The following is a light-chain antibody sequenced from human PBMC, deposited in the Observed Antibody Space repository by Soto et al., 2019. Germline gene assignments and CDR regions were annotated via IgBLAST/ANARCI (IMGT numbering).Light chain of an antibody. CDR1: QSVSGSY. J-gene: IGKJ1*01. CDR2: GAS. CDR3: QQYGSSPWT. Sequence: EIMLTQSPGTLSLYPGERATLSCRASQSVSGSYLAWYQQKPGQAPRLLIYGASIRATGIPARFSGSGSGTEFTLTISSLQSEDFAVYYCQQYGSSPWTFGQGTKVDIK. V-gene: IGKV3-20*01.